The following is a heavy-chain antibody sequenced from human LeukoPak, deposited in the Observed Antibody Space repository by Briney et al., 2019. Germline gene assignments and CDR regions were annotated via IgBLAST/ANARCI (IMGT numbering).Heavy chain of an antibody. CDR3: ARDKMYTSSADY. V-gene: IGHV3-21*01. CDR2: ISSSSSYT. Sequence: GGSLRLSCAASGFTFSNAWMSWVRQAPGKGLEWVSSISSSSSYTNYADSVRGRFTISRENAKNSLYLQMNSLRAEDTAVYYCARDKMYTSSADYWGQGTLVTVSS. D-gene: IGHD5-24*01. J-gene: IGHJ4*02. CDR1: GFTFSNAW.